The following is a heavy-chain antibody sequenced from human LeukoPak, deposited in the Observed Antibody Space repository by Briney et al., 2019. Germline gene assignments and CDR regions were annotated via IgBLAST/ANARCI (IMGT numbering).Heavy chain of an antibody. J-gene: IGHJ4*02. V-gene: IGHV4-39*01. CDR1: GDSISTSSYY. Sequence: PSETLSLTCSVSGDSISTSSYYWGWIRQPPGKGLEWIGTIYYSGSTYYNPSLTSRVTISVDTSKNQFSLKLSSVTAADTAVYYCARIVRGHSMRVDYWGQGTLVTVSS. CDR3: ARIVRGHSMRVDY. D-gene: IGHD2-8*01. CDR2: IYYSGST.